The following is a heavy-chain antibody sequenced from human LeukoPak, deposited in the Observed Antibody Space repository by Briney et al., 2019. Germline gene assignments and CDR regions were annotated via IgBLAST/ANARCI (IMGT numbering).Heavy chain of an antibody. D-gene: IGHD3-16*01. CDR2: IIPILGIA. CDR1: GGTFSSYA. J-gene: IGHJ4*02. V-gene: IGHV1-69*04. CDR3: ARAGEAGGHY. Sequence: SVKVPCKASGGTFSSYAISWVRQAPGQGLEWMGRIIPILGIANYAQKFQGRVTITADKSTSTAYMELSSLRSEDTAMYYCARAGEAGGHYWGQGTLVTVSS.